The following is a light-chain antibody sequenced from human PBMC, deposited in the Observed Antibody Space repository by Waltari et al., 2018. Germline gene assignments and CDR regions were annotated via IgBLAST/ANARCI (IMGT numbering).Light chain of an antibody. CDR3: QQYNNWPLT. CDR2: GAS. J-gene: IGKJ3*01. CDR1: QSVSSN. V-gene: IGKV3-15*01. Sequence: EIVMTQSPATLSVSPGERATLSCRASQSVSSNLAWYQQKPGQAPRLLIYGASTSATGIPARFSGSGSGTEFTLTISSLQSEDFAVYYCQQYNNWPLTFGPGTKVDLK.